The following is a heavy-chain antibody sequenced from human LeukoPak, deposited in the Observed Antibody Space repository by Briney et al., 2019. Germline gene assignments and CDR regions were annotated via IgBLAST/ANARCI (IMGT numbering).Heavy chain of an antibody. CDR1: GGTFSSYA. Sequence: SVKVSCKASGGTFSSYAISWVRQAPGQGLEWMGGIIPIFGTANYAQKFQGRVTITADESTSTAYMELRSLRSDDTAVYYCATDTVTTSTRSFDIWGQGTMVTVSS. CDR3: ATDTVTTSTRSFDI. V-gene: IGHV1-69*13. J-gene: IGHJ3*02. D-gene: IGHD4-17*01. CDR2: IIPIFGTA.